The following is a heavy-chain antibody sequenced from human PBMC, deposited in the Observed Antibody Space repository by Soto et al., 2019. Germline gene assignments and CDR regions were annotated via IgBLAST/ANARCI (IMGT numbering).Heavy chain of an antibody. CDR1: GGSISSGDYY. Sequence: SETLSLTCTVSGGSISSGDYYWSWIRQPPGKGLEWIGYIYYSGSTYYNPSFKSRLTISVDTYKNQFSLKLSSVTAADTDVHYCASYYDSGTYFDYWGQGTLVTVSS. CDR2: IYYSGST. D-gene: IGHD3-10*01. CDR3: ASYYDSGTYFDY. V-gene: IGHV4-30-4*01. J-gene: IGHJ4*02.